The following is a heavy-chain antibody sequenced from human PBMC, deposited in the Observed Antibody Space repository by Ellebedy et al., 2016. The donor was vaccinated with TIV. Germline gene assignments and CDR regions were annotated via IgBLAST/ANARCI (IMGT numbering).Heavy chain of an antibody. V-gene: IGHV3-30-3*01. CDR2: ILYDGTNK. Sequence: LSLTCAASGFTFSDHPMHWVRQAPGKGLAWVALILYDGTNKFYADSVKGRFTVSRDNAKNTLYLQMNSLRAEDTAVYYCARDRDGVFDYWGQGTLVTVSS. D-gene: IGHD3-10*01. CDR3: ARDRDGVFDY. CDR1: GFTFSDHP. J-gene: IGHJ4*02.